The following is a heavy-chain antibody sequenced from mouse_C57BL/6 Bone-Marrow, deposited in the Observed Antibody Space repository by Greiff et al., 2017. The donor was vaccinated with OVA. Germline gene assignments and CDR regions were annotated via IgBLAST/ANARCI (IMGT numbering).Heavy chain of an antibody. CDR2: ISDGGSYT. V-gene: IGHV5-4*03. CDR1: GFTFSSYA. J-gene: IGHJ4*01. D-gene: IGHD2-2*01. CDR3: ARISTMVTDYAMDY. Sequence: EVKLVESGGGLVKPGGSLKLSCAASGFTFSSYAMSWVRQTPEKRLEWVATISDGGSYTYYPDNVKGRFTISRDNAKNNLYLQMSHLKSEDTAMYYCARISTMVTDYAMDYWGQGTSVTVSS.